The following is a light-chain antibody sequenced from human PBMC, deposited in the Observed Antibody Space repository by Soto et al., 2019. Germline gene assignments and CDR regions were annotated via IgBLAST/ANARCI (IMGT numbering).Light chain of an antibody. Sequence: EVGLTQSPGTLALSPGERATLSCRASQSVSSTYLAWYRHKPGQAPRLLIYGASNRATGIPDRFSGSGSGTDFTLTISRLEPEDFAVYYCQQYGSSGTFGQGTKV. V-gene: IGKV3-20*01. J-gene: IGKJ1*01. CDR3: QQYGSSGT. CDR2: GAS. CDR1: QSVSSTY.